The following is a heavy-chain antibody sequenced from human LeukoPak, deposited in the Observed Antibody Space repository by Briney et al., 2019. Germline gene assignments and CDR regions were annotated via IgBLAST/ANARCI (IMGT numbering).Heavy chain of an antibody. CDR2: IVVGSGNT. V-gene: IGHV1-58*02. CDR3: AAYSGSYFSLDY. J-gene: IGHJ4*02. Sequence: SVKVSCKTSGFTFTSSAMQWVRQARGQRLEWIGWIVVGSGNTNYAQKFQERVTITRDMSTSTAYMELSSLRSEDTAVYYCAAYSGSYFSLDYWGQGTLVTVSS. CDR1: GFTFTSSA. D-gene: IGHD1-26*01.